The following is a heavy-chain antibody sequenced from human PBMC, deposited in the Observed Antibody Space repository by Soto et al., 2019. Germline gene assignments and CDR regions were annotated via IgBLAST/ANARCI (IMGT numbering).Heavy chain of an antibody. D-gene: IGHD2-8*01. V-gene: IGHV1-18*01. Sequence: ASVKVSCKASGYTFTRYGISWVRQAPGQGLEWMGWISGYNGDTNYAQKFQDRVSMAIDTSTGTAYMELRSLTSDDTAVYYCAKNGQPPYYYYGLDVWGQGTKVTVSS. CDR2: ISGYNGDT. CDR1: GYTFTRYG. J-gene: IGHJ6*02. CDR3: AKNGQPPYYYYGLDV.